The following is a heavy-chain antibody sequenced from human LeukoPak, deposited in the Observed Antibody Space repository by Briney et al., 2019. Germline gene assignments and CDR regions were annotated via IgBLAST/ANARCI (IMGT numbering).Heavy chain of an antibody. Sequence: GGSLRLSCAASGFTVSSNYMSWVRQAPGKGLEWVSVIYSGGSTYYADSVKGRFTISRDNSKNTLYLQMNNLRAEDTAVYYCARRPHYGDYGMDVWGQGTTVTVSS. CDR2: IYSGGST. J-gene: IGHJ6*02. CDR1: GFTVSSNY. V-gene: IGHV3-66*01. D-gene: IGHD4-17*01. CDR3: ARRPHYGDYGMDV.